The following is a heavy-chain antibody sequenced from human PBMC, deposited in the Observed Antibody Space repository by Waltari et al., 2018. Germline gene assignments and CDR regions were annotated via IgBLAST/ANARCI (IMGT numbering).Heavy chain of an antibody. CDR2: IDSDGSST. Sequence: DVQLVESGGGLVQPVGSLRLSCTASGFTSSTYWIHWVRHGPGTGLMWGQRIDSDGSSTSYGEYVRSRFTISRNNAKNTLYLKMDSVRGEDTAVYYCGRARVQGVKYFDYWGRGTLVTVSS. CDR1: GFTSSTYW. J-gene: IGHJ4*02. D-gene: IGHD3-10*01. CDR3: GRARVQGVKYFDY. V-gene: IGHV3-74*01.